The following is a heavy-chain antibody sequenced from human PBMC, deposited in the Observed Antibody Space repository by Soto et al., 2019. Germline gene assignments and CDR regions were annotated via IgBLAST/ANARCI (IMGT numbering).Heavy chain of an antibody. J-gene: IGHJ4*02. Sequence: GASVKVSCKASGGTFSNHIITWVRQAPGQGPEWMGRIIPMLDITNYAQKFQGRVTITADKSTSTAYMELNSLRSEDTAVYYCVRDSPIGSTYSGYDGIDYWGQGTLVTVSS. V-gene: IGHV1-69*04. D-gene: IGHD5-12*01. CDR3: VRDSPIGSTYSGYDGIDY. CDR2: IIPMLDIT. CDR1: GGTFSNHI.